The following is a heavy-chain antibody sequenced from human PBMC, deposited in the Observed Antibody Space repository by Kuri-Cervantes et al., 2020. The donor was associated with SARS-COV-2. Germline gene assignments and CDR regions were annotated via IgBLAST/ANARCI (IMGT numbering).Heavy chain of an antibody. V-gene: IGHV3-30*03. CDR1: GFTFSSYG. D-gene: IGHD4-11*01. J-gene: IGHJ4*02. CDR3: ARIDYSISIDY. CDR2: ISYEGSNK. Sequence: GGSLRLSCAASGFTFSSYGMHGVRQAPGKGLEWVAVISYEGSNKYYADSVKSRFTISRDNSKNTLYMQMNSLRAEDTAVYYCARIDYSISIDYWGQGTLVTVSS.